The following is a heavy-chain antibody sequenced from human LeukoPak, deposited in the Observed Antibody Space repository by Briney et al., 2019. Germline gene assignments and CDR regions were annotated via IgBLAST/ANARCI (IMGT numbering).Heavy chain of an antibody. CDR3: ARGHSLYSGRSMRRGDWFDS. V-gene: IGHV4-34*01. CDR1: GGSFSGYY. D-gene: IGHD2/OR15-2a*01. CDR2: INHSGST. J-gene: IGHJ5*01. Sequence: SETLSLTCAVYGGSFSGYYWSWIRQPPGKGLEWIGEINHSGSTNYNPSLKSRVTISVDTSKNQFSLKLSSVTAADTAVYYCARGHSLYSGRSMRRGDWFDSWGQGTLVTVSS.